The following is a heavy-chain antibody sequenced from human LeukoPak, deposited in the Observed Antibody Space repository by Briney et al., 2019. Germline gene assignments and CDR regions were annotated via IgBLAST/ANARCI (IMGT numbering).Heavy chain of an antibody. CDR3: ARLAAVPG. CDR2: IHPNSGGT. CDR1: GYTFTDYY. D-gene: IGHD6-19*01. Sequence: ASVKVSCKASGYTFTDYYLHWVRQAPGQGLEWMGWIHPNSGGTNYAQKFQGRVAMTRDTSISTAYMELSSLRSDDTAVYYCARLAAVPGWGQGTMVTVSS. J-gene: IGHJ1*01. V-gene: IGHV1-2*02.